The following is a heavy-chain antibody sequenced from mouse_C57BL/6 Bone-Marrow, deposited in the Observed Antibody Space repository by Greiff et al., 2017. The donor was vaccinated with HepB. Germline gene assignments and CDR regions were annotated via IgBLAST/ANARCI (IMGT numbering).Heavy chain of an antibody. CDR3: ARQDDGYPHWYFDV. V-gene: IGHV5-6*01. J-gene: IGHJ1*03. Sequence: EVKLMESGGDLVKPGGSLKLSCAASGFTFSSYGMSWVRQTPDKRLEWVATISSGGSYTYYPDSVKGRFTISRDNAKNTLYLQMSSLKSEDTAMYYCARQDDGYPHWYFDVWGTGTTVTVSS. CDR1: GFTFSSYG. D-gene: IGHD2-3*01. CDR2: ISSGGSYT.